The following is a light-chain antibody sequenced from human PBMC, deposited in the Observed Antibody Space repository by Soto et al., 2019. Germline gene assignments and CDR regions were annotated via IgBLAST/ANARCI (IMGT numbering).Light chain of an antibody. V-gene: IGKV1-5*01. Sequence: DIQMTQSPSTLSASVGDRVTISRRASQTISNWLAWYQQKPGKAPKLLIYDASSLESGVPSRFSGSGSGTEFTLTISSLQPEDFATYYCQKYNSFWTFGQGTKVEIK. CDR2: DAS. CDR3: QKYNSFWT. J-gene: IGKJ1*01. CDR1: QTISNW.